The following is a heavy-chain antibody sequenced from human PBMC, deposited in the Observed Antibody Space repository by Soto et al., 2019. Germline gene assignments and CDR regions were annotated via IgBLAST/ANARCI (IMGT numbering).Heavy chain of an antibody. CDR2: IYHTGST. J-gene: IGHJ4*02. Sequence: QVQLQQSGPRLARPSGTLSLTCVVSGGAISSTNWLTWVRQTPGKGLEWIGEIYHTGSTKYTPSLKNRVTISLDKSNNPFALNLKSVTAADTAVYYWATLPPRIEVVVPPIPYWGQGTLVTVSS. CDR1: GGAISSTNW. CDR3: ATLPPRIEVVVPPIPY. V-gene: IGHV4-4*02. D-gene: IGHD2-15*01.